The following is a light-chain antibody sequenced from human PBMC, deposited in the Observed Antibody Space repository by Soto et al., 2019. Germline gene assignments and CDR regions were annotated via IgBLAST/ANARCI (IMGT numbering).Light chain of an antibody. CDR2: AYS. CDR1: SSNVGAGYD. J-gene: IGLJ1*01. Sequence: QSVLTQPPSVSGAPGQRVTISCTGSSSNVGAGYDVHWYQHLPGTAPKLLIYAYSNRPSGVPDRFSGSKSGTSASLAITGFQVEDEADFYCQSYDSSRSGFVFGTGTKLTVL. CDR3: QSYDSSRSGFV. V-gene: IGLV1-40*01.